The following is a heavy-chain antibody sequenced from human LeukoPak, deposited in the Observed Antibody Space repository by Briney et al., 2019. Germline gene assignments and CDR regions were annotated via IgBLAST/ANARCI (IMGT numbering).Heavy chain of an antibody. J-gene: IGHJ4*02. D-gene: IGHD2-2*01. Sequence: SETLSLTCAVYGGSFSGYYWSWIRQPPGKGLEWIGEINHSGSTNYNPSLKSRVTISVDTSKNQFSLKLSSVTAADTAVYYCAREGGSVVVPAALDYWGQGTLVTVSS. V-gene: IGHV4-34*01. CDR3: AREGGSVVVPAALDY. CDR1: GGSFSGYY. CDR2: INHSGST.